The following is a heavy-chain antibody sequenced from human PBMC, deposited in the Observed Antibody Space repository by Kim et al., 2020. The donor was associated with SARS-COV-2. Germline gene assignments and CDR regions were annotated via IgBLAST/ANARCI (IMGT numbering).Heavy chain of an antibody. CDR3: ARGVKAGTPGVLGD. Sequence: TSYPDAVKGRFTISRDNSRNTLFFQMHELKAEDSAVYYCARGVKAGTPGVLGDWGQGGLVTVSS. V-gene: IGHV3-53*01. D-gene: IGHD1-7*01. CDR2: T. J-gene: IGHJ4*02.